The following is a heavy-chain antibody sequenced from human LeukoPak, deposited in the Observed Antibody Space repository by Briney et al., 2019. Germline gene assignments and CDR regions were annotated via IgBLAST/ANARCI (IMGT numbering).Heavy chain of an antibody. D-gene: IGHD6-19*01. V-gene: IGHV3-53*01. CDR2: IYSGGST. J-gene: IGHJ4*02. Sequence: GGSLRLSCAASGFTVSSNYMSWVRQAPGKGLEWVSVIYSGGSTYYADSVEGRFTISRDNSKNTLYLQMNSLRAEDTAVYYCARAYSSGWYDYWGQGTLVTVSS. CDR3: ARAYSSGWYDY. CDR1: GFTVSSNY.